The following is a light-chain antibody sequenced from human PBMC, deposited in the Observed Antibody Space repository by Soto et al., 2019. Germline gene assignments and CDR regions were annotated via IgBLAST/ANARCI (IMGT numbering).Light chain of an antibody. CDR2: SNN. J-gene: IGLJ1*01. CDR3: AAWDDSLSVPYV. Sequence: QSVLTQPPSASWTPGQRVTISCSGSSSNIGSNYVYWYQQLPGTAPKLLIYSNNQRPSGVPDRFSGSKSGTSASLAISGLRSEDEADYYCAAWDDSLSVPYVFGTGTKVTVL. CDR1: SSNIGSNY. V-gene: IGLV1-47*02.